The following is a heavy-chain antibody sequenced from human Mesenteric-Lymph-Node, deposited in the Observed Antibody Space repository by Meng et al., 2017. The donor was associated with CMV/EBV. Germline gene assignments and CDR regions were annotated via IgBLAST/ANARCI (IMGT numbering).Heavy chain of an antibody. D-gene: IGHD2-15*01. V-gene: IGHV3-30*14. J-gene: IGHJ6*02. CDR2: ISYDGSNK. CDR3: GRKIPASGMDV. CDR1: GFTFSSYA. Sequence: GESLKISCAASGFTFSSYAMHWVRQAPGKGLEWVAVISYDGSNKYYADSVKGRFTISRENAKNSLYLQMNSVRAGDTAVYYCGRKIPASGMDVWGQGTTVTVSS.